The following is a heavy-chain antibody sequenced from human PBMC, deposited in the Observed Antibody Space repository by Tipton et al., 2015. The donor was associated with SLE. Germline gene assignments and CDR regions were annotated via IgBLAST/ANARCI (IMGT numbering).Heavy chain of an antibody. J-gene: IGHJ3*02. CDR2: INHSGST. D-gene: IGHD6-6*01. CDR3: ARGPRARIAARKAFDI. V-gene: IGHV4-34*01. Sequence: TLSLTCAVYGGSFSGYYWSWIRQPPGKGLEWIGEINHSGSTNYNPSLKSRVTISVDTSKNQFSLKLSSVTAADTAVYYCARGPRARIAARKAFDIWGQGTMVTVSS. CDR1: GGSFSGYY.